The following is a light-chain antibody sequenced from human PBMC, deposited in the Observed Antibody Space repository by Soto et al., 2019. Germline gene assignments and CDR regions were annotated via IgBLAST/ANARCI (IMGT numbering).Light chain of an antibody. CDR3: SSYTSSSTYV. CDR1: SSDVGAYDY. V-gene: IGLV2-14*01. CDR2: DVS. J-gene: IGLJ1*01. Sequence: QSVLTQPASVSGSPGQSIAISCTGTSSDVGAYDYVSWYQQHPGKAPKVMIYDVSNRPSGVSNRFSGSKSDNTASLTTSGLQAEDEADYYCSSYTSSSTYVFGTGTKVTVL.